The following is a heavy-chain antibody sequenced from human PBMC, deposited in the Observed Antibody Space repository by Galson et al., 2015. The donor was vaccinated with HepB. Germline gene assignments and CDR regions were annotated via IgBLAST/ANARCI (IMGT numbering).Heavy chain of an antibody. CDR2: IYPDDSDT. V-gene: IGHV5-51*01. D-gene: IGHD4-17*01. J-gene: IGHJ3*02. Sequence: QSGAEVKKPGESLKISCKGSGYSFPNYWITWVRQMPGKGLEWMGIIYPDDSDTRYSPSFQGQVTISADKSISTAYLQWSSLKASDTAMYYCARRVFLAGGHDYGDFLAFDIWGQGTMVTVSS. CDR3: ARRVFLAGGHDYGDFLAFDI. CDR1: GYSFPNYW.